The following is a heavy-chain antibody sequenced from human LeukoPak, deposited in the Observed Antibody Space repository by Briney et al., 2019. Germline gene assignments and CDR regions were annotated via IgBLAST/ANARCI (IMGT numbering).Heavy chain of an antibody. J-gene: IGHJ4*02. V-gene: IGHV4-34*01. CDR3: TGYGAGYPD. D-gene: IGHD2-2*03. Sequence: PSETLSLTCAVSGVPFSNYYWSWVRQSPRQGLEWIGEINHSGYTNYNPPLMSRVTMSIDTSKNQTSLKLTSVTTADAGAEYCTGYGAGYPDWGQGTLVTVSS. CDR1: GVPFSNYY. CDR2: INHSGYT.